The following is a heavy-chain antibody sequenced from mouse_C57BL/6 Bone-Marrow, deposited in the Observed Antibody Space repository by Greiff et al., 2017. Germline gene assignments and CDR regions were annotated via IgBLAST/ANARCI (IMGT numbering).Heavy chain of an antibody. Sequence: VQLQESGAELVKPGASVKLSCKASGYTFTEYTIHWVKQRSGQGLEWIGWFYPGSGSIKYNEKFKDKATLTADKSSSTVYMELSRLTSEDYAVYFCARHEEGEFYYGNYWFAYWGQGTLVTVSA. D-gene: IGHD2-1*01. V-gene: IGHV1-62-2*01. CDR3: ARHEEGEFYYGNYWFAY. J-gene: IGHJ3*01. CDR1: GYTFTEYT. CDR2: FYPGSGSI.